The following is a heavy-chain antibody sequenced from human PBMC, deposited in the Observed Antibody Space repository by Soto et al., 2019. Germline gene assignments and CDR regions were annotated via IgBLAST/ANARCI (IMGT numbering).Heavy chain of an antibody. Sequence: PSETLSLTCAVYGGSGGSFSGYYWSWIRQPPGKGLKWIGYIYYSGSTNYNPYLKRRVTISVYTSKNQFSLKLSSVTAADTAVYYCARHIRGSGSYFMDVWGQGTTVTVSS. CDR3: ARHIRGSGSYFMDV. V-gene: IGHV4-59*08. J-gene: IGHJ6*02. CDR2: IYYSGST. CDR1: GGSGGSFSGYY. D-gene: IGHD3-10*01.